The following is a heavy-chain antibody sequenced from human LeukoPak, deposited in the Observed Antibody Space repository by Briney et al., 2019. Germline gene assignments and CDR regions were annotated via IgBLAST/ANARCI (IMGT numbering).Heavy chain of an antibody. D-gene: IGHD7-27*01. CDR3: AKAAGVDWFDP. Sequence: GRSLRLSCAASGFTFSSYGMHWVRQAPGKGLEWVAVIPYDGSNKYYADSVKGRFTISRDNSKNTLYLQMNSLRAEDTAVYYCAKAAGVDWFDPWGQGTLVTVSS. CDR1: GFTFSSYG. V-gene: IGHV3-30*18. J-gene: IGHJ5*02. CDR2: IPYDGSNK.